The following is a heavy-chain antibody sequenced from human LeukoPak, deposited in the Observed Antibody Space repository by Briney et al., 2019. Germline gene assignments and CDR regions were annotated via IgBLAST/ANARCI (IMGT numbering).Heavy chain of an antibody. CDR2: INHSGST. CDR1: GGSFSGYY. CDR3: ARGWLDSGWTYYFDY. Sequence: SETLSLTCAVYGGSFSGYYWSWIRQPPGKGLEWIGEINHSGSTNYNPSLKSRVTISVDTSKNQFSLKLSSVAAADTAVYYCARGWLDSGWTYYFDYWGQGTLVTVSS. D-gene: IGHD6-19*01. V-gene: IGHV4-34*01. J-gene: IGHJ4*02.